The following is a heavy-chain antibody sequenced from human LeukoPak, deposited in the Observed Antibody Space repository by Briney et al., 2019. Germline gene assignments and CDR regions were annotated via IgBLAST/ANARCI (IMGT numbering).Heavy chain of an antibody. CDR2: ISSSSSYI. J-gene: IGHJ6*03. CDR1: GFTLSRHS. CDR3: ARAVDNYYYYNMDV. V-gene: IGHV3-21*01. Sequence: GGSLRLSCAASGFTLSRHSMNWVRQAPGKGLEWVSSISSSSSYIYYADSVKGRFTTSRDNAKSSLYLQMNSLRAEDTAVYYCARAVDNYYYYNMDVWGKGTTVTVSS. D-gene: IGHD2-2*01.